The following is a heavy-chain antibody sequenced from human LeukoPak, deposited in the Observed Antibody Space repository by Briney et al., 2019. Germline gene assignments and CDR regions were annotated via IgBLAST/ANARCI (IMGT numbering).Heavy chain of an antibody. CDR2: IRSNGGDT. D-gene: IGHD2-15*01. CDR3: AKGGYTTWFDP. CDR1: GFTFREYS. Sequence: PGGSLRLSCAASGFTFREYSMSWARQAPGKGLEWVSNIRSNGGDTYYTDSVKGRFTISRDNSKNTLYLEMNSLRAEDTAVYYCAKGGYTTWFDPWGQGTLVTVSS. V-gene: IGHV3-23*01. J-gene: IGHJ5*02.